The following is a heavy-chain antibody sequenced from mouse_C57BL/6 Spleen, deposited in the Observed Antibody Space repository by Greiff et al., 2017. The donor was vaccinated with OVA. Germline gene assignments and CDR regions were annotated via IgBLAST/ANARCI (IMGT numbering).Heavy chain of an antibody. Sequence: LVESGAELVMPGASVKLSCKASGYTFTSYWMHWVKQRPGQGLEWIGEIDPSDSYTNYNQKFKGKSTLTVDKSSSTAYMQLSSLTSEDSAVYYCARREGYWGQGTTLTVSS. CDR3: ARREGY. J-gene: IGHJ2*01. V-gene: IGHV1-69*01. CDR1: GYTFTSYW. CDR2: IDPSDSYT.